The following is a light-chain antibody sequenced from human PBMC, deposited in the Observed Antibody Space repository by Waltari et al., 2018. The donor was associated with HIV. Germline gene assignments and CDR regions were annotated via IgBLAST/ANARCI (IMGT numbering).Light chain of an antibody. CDR3: QQYYTTPIT. CDR2: WAS. J-gene: IGKJ5*01. CDR1: RTILYSSNNQNY. Sequence: DIVMTQSPKSLAVSLGERATINCWSSRTILYSSNNQNYLAWYQQKPGQSPKVLIYWASTRASGVPDRFSGSGSGTNFSLTISSLQTEDVAVYYCQQYYTTPITFGQGSRLEIK. V-gene: IGKV4-1*01.